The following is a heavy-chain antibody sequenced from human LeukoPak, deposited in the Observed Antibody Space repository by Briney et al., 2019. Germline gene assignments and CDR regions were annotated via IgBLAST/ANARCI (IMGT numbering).Heavy chain of an antibody. J-gene: IGHJ4*02. D-gene: IGHD3-22*01. V-gene: IGHV3-30*02. Sequence: GGSLRLSCAASGFIFSDFGMHWVRQAPGKGLEWVAFIEYDGSNKYYADSVKGRFTISRDNAKNSLYLQMNSLRAEDTALYYCAKATYYYDSSGQYYFDYWGQGTLVTVSS. CDR3: AKATYYYDSSGQYYFDY. CDR1: GFIFSDFG. CDR2: IEYDGSNK.